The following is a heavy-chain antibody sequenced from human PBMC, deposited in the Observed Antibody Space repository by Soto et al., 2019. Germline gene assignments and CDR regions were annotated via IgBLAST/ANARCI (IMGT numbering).Heavy chain of an antibody. J-gene: IGHJ6*02. CDR2: IYYSGST. Sequence: SETLSLTCAVYGGSFSGYSWTWIRQPPGKGLEWIGYIYYSGSTYYNPSLESRVTISIDTSKNQFSLKLNSLTAADTAVYYCARHSKKTGDFDYYYGMDVWGQGTTVTVSS. D-gene: IGHD7-27*01. CDR3: ARHSKKTGDFDYYYGMDV. V-gene: IGHV4-59*08. CDR1: GGSFSGYS.